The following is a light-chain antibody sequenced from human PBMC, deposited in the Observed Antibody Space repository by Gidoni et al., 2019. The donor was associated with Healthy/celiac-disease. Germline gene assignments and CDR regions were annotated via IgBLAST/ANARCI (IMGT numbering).Light chain of an antibody. CDR1: SSDVGGYNY. Sequence: QSALTQPRSVSGSPGQSVTISCTGTSSDVGGYNYVSWYQQHPGKAPNLMIYDVSKRPSGVPDRFSGSKSGNTASLTISGLQAEDEADYYCCSYAGSLRVFGGGTKLTVL. J-gene: IGLJ2*01. CDR2: DVS. V-gene: IGLV2-11*01. CDR3: CSYAGSLRV.